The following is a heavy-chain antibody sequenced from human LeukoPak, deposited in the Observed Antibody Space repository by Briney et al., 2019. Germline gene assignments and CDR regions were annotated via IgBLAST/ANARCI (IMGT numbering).Heavy chain of an antibody. J-gene: IGHJ6*04. V-gene: IGHV4-34*01. D-gene: IGHD2-15*01. Sequence: PSETLSLTCAVYGGSFSGYYWSWIRQPPGKGLEWIGEINHSGSTNYNPSLTSRVTISVDTSKNQFSLKLSSVTAADTAVYYCARGRLGYCSGGSCYRSPGSPSRHYYYYGMDVWGKGTTVTVSS. CDR2: INHSGST. CDR1: GGSFSGYY. CDR3: ARGRLGYCSGGSCYRSPGSPSRHYYYYGMDV.